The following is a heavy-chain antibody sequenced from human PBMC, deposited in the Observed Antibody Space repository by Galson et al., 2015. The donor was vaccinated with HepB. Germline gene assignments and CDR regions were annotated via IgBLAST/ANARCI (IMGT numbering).Heavy chain of an antibody. CDR1: GDSVSSNSAA. CDR2: TYYRSKWYN. D-gene: IGHD6-19*01. Sequence: CAIYGDSVSSNSAAWNWIRQSPSRGLEWLGRTYYRSKWYNDYAVSVKSRITINTDTSKNQFSLQLNSVTHEDTAVYYCAREVALGIAVAGTSFAAFDILGQGTMFTVSS. V-gene: IGHV6-1*01. CDR3: AREVALGIAVAGTSFAAFDI. J-gene: IGHJ3*02.